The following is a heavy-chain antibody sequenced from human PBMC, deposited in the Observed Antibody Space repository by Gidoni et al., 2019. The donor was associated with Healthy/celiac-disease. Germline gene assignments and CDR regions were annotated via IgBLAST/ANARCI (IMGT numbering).Heavy chain of an antibody. CDR2: ISGSGGST. CDR1: GFTCSSYA. D-gene: IGHD3-10*01. Sequence: TASGFTCSSYAMSWVRQAPGKGLEWVSAISGSGGSTYYADSVKGRFTISRDNSKNTLYLQMNSLRAEDTAVYYCAKGSVGTFTMVLWGQGTLVTVSS. CDR3: AKGSVGTFTMVL. J-gene: IGHJ4*02. V-gene: IGHV3-23*01.